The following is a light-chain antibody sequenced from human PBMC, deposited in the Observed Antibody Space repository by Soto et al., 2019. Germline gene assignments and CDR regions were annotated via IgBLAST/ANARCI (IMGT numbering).Light chain of an antibody. Sequence: SVLTQPASVSGSPGQSITISCTGTSSDVGAYNYVSWYQQHPGKAPKLMIYEVSNRPSGVSNRFSGSKSGNTASLTISGLQAEDEADYYCGSYTGSSYVFGTGTKVTVL. CDR3: GSYTGSSYV. CDR1: SSDVGAYNY. J-gene: IGLJ1*01. CDR2: EVS. V-gene: IGLV2-14*01.